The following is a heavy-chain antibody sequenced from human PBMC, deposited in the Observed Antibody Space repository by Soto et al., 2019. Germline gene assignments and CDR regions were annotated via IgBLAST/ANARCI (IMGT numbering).Heavy chain of an antibody. J-gene: IGHJ5*02. D-gene: IGHD2-15*01. CDR2: IKSKADGETK. CDR3: CVVKRLDQYSTSGYWFDP. CDR1: GFTFSHAW. Sequence: GGSLRLSCAASGFTFSHAWMSWVRQAPGKGLEWGGRIKSKADGETKDYGAPVRGRFTISRADAKDTLYLQMNSLRIEDTAVYYCCVVKRLDQYSTSGYWFDPWGPGTLVTVSS. V-gene: IGHV3-15*01.